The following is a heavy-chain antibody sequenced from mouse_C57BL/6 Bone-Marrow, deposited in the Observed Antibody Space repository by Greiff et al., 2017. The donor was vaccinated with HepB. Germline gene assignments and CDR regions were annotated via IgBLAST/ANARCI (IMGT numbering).Heavy chain of an antibody. Sequence: EVKLMESGGGLVKPGGSLKLSCAASGFTFSDYGMHWVRQAPEKGLEWVAYISSGSSTIYYADTVKGRFTISRDNAKNTLFLQMTSLRSEDTAMYYCARGLPGRFAYWGQGTLVTVSA. CDR1: GFTFSDYG. CDR2: ISSGSSTI. J-gene: IGHJ3*01. D-gene: IGHD5-5*01. CDR3: ARGLPGRFAY. V-gene: IGHV5-17*01.